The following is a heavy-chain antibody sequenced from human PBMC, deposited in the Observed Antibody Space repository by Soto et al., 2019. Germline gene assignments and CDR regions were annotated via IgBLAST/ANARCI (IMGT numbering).Heavy chain of an antibody. Sequence: QVQLQQWGAGLLKPSETLSLTCAVYGGSFSGYYWSWIRQPPGKGLEWIGEINHSGSTNYNPSLKSRVTISVDTSKNQFSLKLSSVTAADTAVYYCARAAARGGMDVWGQGTTVTVSS. D-gene: IGHD6-13*01. J-gene: IGHJ6*02. CDR1: GGSFSGYY. CDR3: ARAAARGGMDV. CDR2: INHSGST. V-gene: IGHV4-34*01.